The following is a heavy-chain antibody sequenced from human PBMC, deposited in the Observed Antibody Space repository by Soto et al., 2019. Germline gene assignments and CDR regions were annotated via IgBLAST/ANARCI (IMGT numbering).Heavy chain of an antibody. CDR2: ISGSGGST. CDR1: GFTFSSYA. J-gene: IGHJ4*02. V-gene: IGHV3-23*01. D-gene: IGHD4-17*01. CDR3: AKAPPPYGGNSDLDY. Sequence: GGSLRLSCAASGFTFSSYAMSWVRQTPGKGLEWVSAISGSGGSTYYADSVKGRCTISRDNPKNTLYLQMNSLRAEDTAVYYCAKAPPPYGGNSDLDYWGQGTLVTVAS.